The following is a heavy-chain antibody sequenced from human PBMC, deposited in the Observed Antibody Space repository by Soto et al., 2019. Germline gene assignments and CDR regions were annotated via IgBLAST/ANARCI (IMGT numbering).Heavy chain of an antibody. CDR1: GFTFTVYG. V-gene: IGHV3-33*01. CDR3: ARDGCSGGSCLVDP. D-gene: IGHD2-15*01. J-gene: IGHJ5*02. CDR2: IWSDGSKD. Sequence: QVQLVESGGGVVQPGRSLRLSCATSGFTFTVYGFHWVRQARGKGLEWVAVIWSDGSKDYYADSVRGRFTVFRDNSQNTIHLQMNSVRAEDTGVYYCARDGCSGGSCLVDPWGQGTLVTVSP.